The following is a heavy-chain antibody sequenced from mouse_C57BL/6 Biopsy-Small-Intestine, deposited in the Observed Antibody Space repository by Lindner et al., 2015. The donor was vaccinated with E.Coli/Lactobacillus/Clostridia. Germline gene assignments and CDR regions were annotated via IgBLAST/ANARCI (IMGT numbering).Heavy chain of an antibody. J-gene: IGHJ4*01. CDR1: GYTFTSYG. Sequence: VQLQESGAELARPGASVKLSCKASGYTFTSYGISWVKQRPGKGLKWIGDINPNNGGTIYNQKFKGKATLTVDKSSSTAYMELKSLTSEDSAVYYCARWTYYYAMDYWGQGTSVTVSS. V-gene: IGHV1-81*01. CDR3: ARWTYYYAMDY. CDR2: INPNNGGT.